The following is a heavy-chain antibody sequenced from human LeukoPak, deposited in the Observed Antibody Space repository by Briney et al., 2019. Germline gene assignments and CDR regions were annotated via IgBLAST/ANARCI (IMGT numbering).Heavy chain of an antibody. CDR1: GFTFSSYA. CDR3: AKVRREYNWNPSSFDY. J-gene: IGHJ4*02. D-gene: IGHD1-20*01. CDR2: ISGSGGST. V-gene: IGHV3-23*01. Sequence: PGGSLRLSCAASGFTFSSYAMSWVRQAPGKGLEWVSAISGSGGSTYYADSVKGRFTISRDNSKNPLYLQMNSLRAEDTAVYYCAKVRREYNWNPSSFDYWGQGTLVTVSS.